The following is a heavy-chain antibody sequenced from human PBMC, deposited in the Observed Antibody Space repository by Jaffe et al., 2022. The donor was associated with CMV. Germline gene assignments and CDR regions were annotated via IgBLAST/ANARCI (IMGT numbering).Heavy chain of an antibody. V-gene: IGHV4-4*07. J-gene: IGHJ4*02. CDR3: ARDSEDYGDNVQEV. D-gene: IGHD4-17*01. Sequence: QVQVQESGPGLVKPSETLSLTCTVSGGSISGYFWSWIRQPAGKGLEWIGRIHSSGSSNYNPSLESRVSMSVDTSKNQFYLRLTSVTAADTAVYYCARDSEDYGDNVQEVWGQGTLVTVSS. CDR1: GGSISGYF. CDR2: IHSSGSS.